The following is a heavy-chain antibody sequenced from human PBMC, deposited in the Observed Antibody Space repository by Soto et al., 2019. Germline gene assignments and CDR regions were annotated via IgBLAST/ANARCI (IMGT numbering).Heavy chain of an antibody. V-gene: IGHV4-59*11. J-gene: IGHJ6*02. D-gene: IGHD1-26*01. CDR1: GCSISSHY. CDR2: IYYRGST. Sequence: SETLSLTCTVSGCSISSHYWSWVRQAPGKGLEWIGHIYYRGSTTYNPSLRSRSTISVDTSNNQLSLKLNSVTTADTAVYYCARDGREASGMDVWGQGTKVTVSS. CDR3: ARDGREASGMDV.